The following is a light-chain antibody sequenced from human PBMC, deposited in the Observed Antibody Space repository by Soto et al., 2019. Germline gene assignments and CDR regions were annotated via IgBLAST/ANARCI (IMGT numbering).Light chain of an antibody. V-gene: IGKV3-15*01. Sequence: EIVMTQPPATLSVSPGERSTLSCRSSQSVGSDLAWYHQRSGQAPRLLIFDASIRVPTTPARFSGSVSGTEFTLTICSLGSEDFAMWFSPKYSHRPRTFGLGTKVDSK. CDR3: PKYSHRPRT. CDR2: DAS. CDR1: QSVGSD. J-gene: IGKJ1*01.